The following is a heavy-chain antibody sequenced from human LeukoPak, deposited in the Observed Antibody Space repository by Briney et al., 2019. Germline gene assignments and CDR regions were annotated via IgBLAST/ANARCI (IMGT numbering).Heavy chain of an antibody. D-gene: IGHD6-13*01. Sequence: SETLSLTCTVSGGSISSSSYYWGWIRQPPGRVLEWIGSIYYSGSTYYNPSLKSRVTISVDTSKNQFSLKLSSVTAAYTAVYYWARRGIGSSWYSPDYWGQGTMVTVSS. CDR2: IYYSGST. CDR1: GGSISSSSYY. CDR3: ARRGIGSSWYSPDY. V-gene: IGHV4-39*01. J-gene: IGHJ4*02.